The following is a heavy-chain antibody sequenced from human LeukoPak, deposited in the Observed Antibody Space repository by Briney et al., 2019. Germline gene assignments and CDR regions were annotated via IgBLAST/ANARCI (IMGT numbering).Heavy chain of an antibody. D-gene: IGHD3-22*01. CDR2: INWNGGST. J-gene: IGHJ3*02. CDR3: ARDYNYYDSSGYYYDDAFDI. CDR1: GFTFDDYG. Sequence: GGSLRLSCAASGFTFDDYGMSWVRQAPGKGLEWVSGINWNGGSTGYADSVKGRFTISRDNAKNSLYLQMNSLRAEDTALYYCARDYNYYDSSGYYYDDAFDIWSQGTMVTVSS. V-gene: IGHV3-20*04.